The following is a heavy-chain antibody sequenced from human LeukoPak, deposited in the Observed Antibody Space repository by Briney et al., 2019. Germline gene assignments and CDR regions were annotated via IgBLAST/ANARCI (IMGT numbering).Heavy chain of an antibody. Sequence: GGSLRLSCAASGFTFSDYYMNWIRQAPGKGLEWVSYISSSSSTIYYADSVKGRFTISRDNAKNSLYLQMNSLRAEDTAVYYCARGEMATISWGQGTLVTVSS. D-gene: IGHD5-24*01. CDR1: GFTFSDYY. J-gene: IGHJ4*02. CDR3: ARGEMATIS. CDR2: ISSSSSTI. V-gene: IGHV3-11*04.